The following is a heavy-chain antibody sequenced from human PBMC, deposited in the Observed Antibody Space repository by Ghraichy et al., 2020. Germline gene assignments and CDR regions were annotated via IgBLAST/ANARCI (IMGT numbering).Heavy chain of an antibody. CDR1: GFTFSSYA. D-gene: IGHD6-13*01. CDR3: AKSRLSSSWYGGDFDY. CDR2: ISGSGGST. Sequence: ESLNISCAASGFTFSSYAMSWVRQAPGKGLEWVSAISGSGGSTYYADSVKGRFTISRDNSKNTLYLQMNSLRAEDTAVYYCAKSRLSSSWYGGDFDYWGQGTLVTVSS. J-gene: IGHJ4*02. V-gene: IGHV3-23*01.